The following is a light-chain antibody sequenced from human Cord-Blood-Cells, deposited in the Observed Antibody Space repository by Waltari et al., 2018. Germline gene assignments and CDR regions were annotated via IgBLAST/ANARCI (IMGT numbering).Light chain of an antibody. CDR2: GAS. J-gene: IGKJ4*01. CDR1: QSVSSSY. CDR3: QQYGSSPLT. V-gene: IGKV3-20*01. Sequence: EIVLTQSPGTLSLSRGERATLSCRASQSVSSSYFAWYQQKPGQAPRLLIYGASSRATGIPDRFSGSGSGTDFTLTISRLEPEDFAVYYCQQYGSSPLTFGGGTKVEIK.